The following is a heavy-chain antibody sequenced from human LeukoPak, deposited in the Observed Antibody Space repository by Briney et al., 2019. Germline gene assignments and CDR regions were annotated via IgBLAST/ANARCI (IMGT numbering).Heavy chain of an antibody. Sequence: PGESLQISCQVSGYSFTSYWIGWVRQLPGKGLEWMGIIYPGDSDTRYSPSFQGQVTISADKSSSTTYLQWSTLKASDTAMYYCARPYSTGWYPFDYWGQGTLVTVSS. V-gene: IGHV5-51*01. D-gene: IGHD6-19*01. CDR1: GYSFTSYW. J-gene: IGHJ4*02. CDR2: IYPGDSDT. CDR3: ARPYSTGWYPFDY.